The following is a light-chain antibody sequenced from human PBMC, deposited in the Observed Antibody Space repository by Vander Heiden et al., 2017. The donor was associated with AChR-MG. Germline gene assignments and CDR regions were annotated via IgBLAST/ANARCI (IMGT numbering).Light chain of an antibody. J-gene: IGKJ3*01. CDR1: QGISRY. V-gene: IGKV1-39*01. CDR3: QPIYNTLVFT. CDR2: AAS. Sequence: DIHVTQSPSSLSASRGERVTITCRASQGISRYLHWYQAKTGKAPKLLIYAASSLQSGVPSRFSGSGSWKDFTLTLSSLQPEDFGTYYCQPIYNTLVFTFGRGTKVDIK.